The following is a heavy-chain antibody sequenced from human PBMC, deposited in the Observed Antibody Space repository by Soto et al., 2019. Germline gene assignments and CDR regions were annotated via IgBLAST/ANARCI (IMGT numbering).Heavy chain of an antibody. V-gene: IGHV1-69*06. CDR2: VIPIFGTP. CDR3: AKLRWKISLQEEDAI. D-gene: IGHD4-17*01. J-gene: IGHJ4*02. CDR1: GGTFGSYA. Sequence: QVQLVQSGAEVKKPGSSVKVSCKSSGGTFGSYAISWVRKAPGQGLEWMGGVIPIFGTPHYAQKFHGRVTITADIPTSTAYLELSSLKCADTAVYYCAKLRWKISLQEEDAIWGQGTLVTVSS.